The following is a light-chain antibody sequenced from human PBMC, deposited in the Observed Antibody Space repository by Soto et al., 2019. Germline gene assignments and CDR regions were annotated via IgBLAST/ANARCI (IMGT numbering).Light chain of an antibody. CDR1: QSVGTR. J-gene: IGKJ5*01. CDR3: QQYHTWPPIT. CDR2: ETS. V-gene: IGKV3-15*01. Sequence: ILMTQTPATVSVSPGEGAELSCRASQSVGTRVAWYQQKFGQPPRLLIYETSTRANGIPARFSGSGSGTDFTLRISSLQPGDVGIYSCQQYHTWPPITFGQGTRPAIK.